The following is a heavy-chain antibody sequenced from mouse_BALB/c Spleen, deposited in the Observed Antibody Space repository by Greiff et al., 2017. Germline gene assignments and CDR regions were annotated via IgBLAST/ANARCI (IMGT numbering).Heavy chain of an antibody. D-gene: IGHD2-4*01. CDR2: IRLKSNNYAT. J-gene: IGHJ4*01. V-gene: IGHV6-6*02. Sequence: EVKVEESGGGLVQPGGSMKLSCVASGFTFSNYWMNWVRQSPEKGLEWVAEIRLKSNNYATHYAESVKGRFTISRDDSKSSVYLQMNNLRAEDTGIYYCTRRNRSTMITTGLYAMDYWGQGTSVTVSA. CDR1: GFTFSNYW. CDR3: TRRNRSTMITTGLYAMDY.